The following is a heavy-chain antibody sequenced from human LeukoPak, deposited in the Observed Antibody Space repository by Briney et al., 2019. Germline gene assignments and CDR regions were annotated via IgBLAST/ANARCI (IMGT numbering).Heavy chain of an antibody. J-gene: IGHJ6*03. D-gene: IGHD5-24*01. CDR1: GYTFTGYY. CDR2: INPNSGGT. Sequence: ASVKVSCKASGYTFTGYYMHWVRQAPGQGLEWMGWINPNSGGTNYAQKFQGRVTMTRDTSISTAYMELSRLRSDDTAVYYCARTPGEMATICPDYYMDVWGKGTTVTVSS. V-gene: IGHV1-2*02. CDR3: ARTPGEMATICPDYYMDV.